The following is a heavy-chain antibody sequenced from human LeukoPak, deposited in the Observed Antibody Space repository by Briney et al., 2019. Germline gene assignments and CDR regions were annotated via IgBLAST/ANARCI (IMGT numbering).Heavy chain of an antibody. D-gene: IGHD6-13*01. Sequence: GGSLRLSCAASGFTFSTYNMNWVRQAPGKGLEWVSHISTSSDTMYYADSVKGRFTISRENAKNSLYLQMNSLRDGDTAVYYCARGGPLTAAGDADAFDIWGQGTLVTVSS. CDR3: ARGGPLTAAGDADAFDI. J-gene: IGHJ3*02. CDR1: GFTFSTYN. CDR2: ISTSSDTM. V-gene: IGHV3-48*02.